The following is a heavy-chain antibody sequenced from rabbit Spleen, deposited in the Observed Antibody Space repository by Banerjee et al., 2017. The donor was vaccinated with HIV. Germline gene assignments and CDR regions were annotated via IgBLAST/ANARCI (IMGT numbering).Heavy chain of an antibody. CDR1: GIDFTNYY. Sequence: QLTETGGGLVQPGGSLTLSCKASGIDFTNYYITWVRQAPGKGLEWIGIIYGAKGSTDYASWVNGRFTISSDNAQNTVDLQMNSLTPADTATYFCASAYSDVYFNLWGQGTLVTVS. J-gene: IGHJ4*01. D-gene: IGHD6-1*01. CDR3: ASAYSDVYFNL. V-gene: IGHV1S7*01. CDR2: IYGAKGST.